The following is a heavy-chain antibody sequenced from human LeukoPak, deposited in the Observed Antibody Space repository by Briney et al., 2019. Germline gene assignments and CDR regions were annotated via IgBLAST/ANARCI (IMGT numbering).Heavy chain of an antibody. CDR1: GFSLSTSAVG. D-gene: IGHD2-2*01. Sequence: SGPTLVNPTQTLTLTCTFSGFSLSTSAVGVGWIRQPPGKALERLALIYWDDDKRYSPSLKSRLTITKDTSKNQVVLTMTNMDPVDTATYYCARSDCSSTSCYLFDYWGQGTLVTVSS. J-gene: IGHJ4*02. CDR2: IYWDDDK. CDR3: ARSDCSSTSCYLFDY. V-gene: IGHV2-5*02.